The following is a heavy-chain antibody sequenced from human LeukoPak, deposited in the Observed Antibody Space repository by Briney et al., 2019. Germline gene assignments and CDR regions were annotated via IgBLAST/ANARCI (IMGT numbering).Heavy chain of an antibody. CDR1: GFTFRNYA. V-gene: IGHV3-30-3*01. CDR2: ILHDGSNK. Sequence: PGGSLRLSCAASGFTFRNYAMHWVRQAPGKGLEWVAVILHDGSNKYHADSVKGRFTISRDNSKNTLYLQMNSLRADDAALYYCARGDCGGDCYLSMATYDIWGQGTKVTVSS. D-gene: IGHD2-21*02. CDR3: ARGDCGGDCYLSMATYDI. J-gene: IGHJ3*02.